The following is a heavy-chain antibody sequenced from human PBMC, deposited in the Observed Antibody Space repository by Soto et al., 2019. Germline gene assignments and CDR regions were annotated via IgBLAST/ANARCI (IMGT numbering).Heavy chain of an antibody. J-gene: IGHJ4*02. CDR2: ISAYNGNT. D-gene: IGHD1-26*01. V-gene: IGHV1-18*04. CDR1: GYTFTSYG. CDR3: ARDPGVGICEWELPNFDY. Sequence: QVQLVQSGAEVKKPGASVKVSCKASGYTFTSYGISWVRQAPGQGLEWMGWISAYNGNTNYAQKLQGRVTMTTDTSTSTAYMELRSLRSDDTSVYYCARDPGVGICEWELPNFDYWGQGTLVTVSS.